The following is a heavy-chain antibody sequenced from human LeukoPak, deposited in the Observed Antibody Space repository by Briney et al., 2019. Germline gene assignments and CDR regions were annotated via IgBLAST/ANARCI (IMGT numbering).Heavy chain of an antibody. CDR2: IKSDGSST. V-gene: IGHV3-74*01. Sequence: GGSLRLSCAASGFTFRSYWMHWVRLPPGKGLVWVSRIKSDGSSTSYADFVKGRFTISRDNAKNTLYLQMNSLRAEDTAVYYCAELGITMIGGVWGKGTTVTISS. CDR1: GFTFRSYW. J-gene: IGHJ6*04. D-gene: IGHD3-10*02. CDR3: AELGITMIGGV.